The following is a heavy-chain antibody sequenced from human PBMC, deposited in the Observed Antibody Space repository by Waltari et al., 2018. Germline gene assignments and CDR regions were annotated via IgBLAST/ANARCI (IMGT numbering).Heavy chain of an antibody. CDR3: AKAHFYDTSGYIEH. CDR2: INGYGDKT. J-gene: IGHJ5*02. Sequence: EVQVLESGGDLVQPGGSLRHSCEASGFMFRCSAINWVRQTPGKGLEWVSGINGYGDKTYYAASVKGRFTLSRDNSKNTLTLQMNNLRGEDTAIYYCAKAHFYDTSGYIEHWGQGTLVTVSS. V-gene: IGHV3-23*01. CDR1: GFMFRCSA. D-gene: IGHD3-22*01.